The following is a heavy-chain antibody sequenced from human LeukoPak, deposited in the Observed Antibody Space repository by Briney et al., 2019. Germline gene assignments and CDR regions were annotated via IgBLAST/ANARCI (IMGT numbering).Heavy chain of an antibody. J-gene: IGHJ6*03. CDR3: ARDSQLELRDFHYYMDV. V-gene: IGHV1-69*05. CDR1: GGTFSSYA. Sequence: SVNVSCKASGGTFSSYAISWVRQAPGQGLEWMGGIIPIFGIANYAQKFQGRVTITTDESTSTAYMELSSLRSEDTAVYYCARDSQLELRDFHYYMDVWGKGTTVTVSS. D-gene: IGHD1-7*01. CDR2: IIPIFGIA.